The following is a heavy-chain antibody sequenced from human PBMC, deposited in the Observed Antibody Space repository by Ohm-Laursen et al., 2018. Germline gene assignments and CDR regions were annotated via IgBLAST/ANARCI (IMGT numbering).Heavy chain of an antibody. CDR2: IDWDDDK. CDR1: GFSLSTSGMC. Sequence: TQTLTLTGTFSGFSLSTSGMCVSWIRQPPGKALEWLARIDWDDDKYYSTSLKTRLTISKDTSKNQVVLTMTNMDPVDTATYYCARSSVAGTRGWFDPWGQGTLVTVSS. CDR3: ARSSVAGTRGWFDP. D-gene: IGHD6-19*01. J-gene: IGHJ5*02. V-gene: IGHV2-70*11.